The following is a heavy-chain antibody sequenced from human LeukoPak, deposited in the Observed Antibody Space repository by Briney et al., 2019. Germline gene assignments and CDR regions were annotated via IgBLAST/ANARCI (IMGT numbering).Heavy chain of an antibody. V-gene: IGHV1-3*01. J-gene: IGHJ5*02. D-gene: IGHD2-15*01. CDR3: ARDRTRSGGTYNWFDP. CDR2: INAGNGNT. Sequence: ASVKVSCKASGYTFTSYAMHWVRQAPGQRLEWMGWINAGNGNTKYSQKFQGRVTITRDTSASTAYMELSSLRSEDTAVYYCARDRTRSGGTYNWFDPWGQGTLVTVSS. CDR1: GYTFTSYA.